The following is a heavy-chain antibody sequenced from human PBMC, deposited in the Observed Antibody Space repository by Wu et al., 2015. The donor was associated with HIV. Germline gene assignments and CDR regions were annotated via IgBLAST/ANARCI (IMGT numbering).Heavy chain of an antibody. CDR3: ARDRHCSSTSCIEYFQH. J-gene: IGHJ1*01. D-gene: IGHD2-2*01. Sequence: QVQLVQSGAEVKKPGSSVKVSCKASGGTFSSYAISWVRQAPGQGLEWMGRIIPIFGTANYAQKFQGRVTITADESTSTAYMELSSLRSEDTAVYYCARDRHCSSTSCIEYFQHWGQGTLVTVSS. V-gene: IGHV1-69*13. CDR2: IIPIFGTA. CDR1: GGTFSSYA.